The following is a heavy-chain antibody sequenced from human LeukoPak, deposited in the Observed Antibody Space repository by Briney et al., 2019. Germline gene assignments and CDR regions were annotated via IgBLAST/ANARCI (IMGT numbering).Heavy chain of an antibody. CDR2: INSDGITT. V-gene: IGHV3-74*01. D-gene: IGHD3-3*01. CDR1: GFSFSTYW. Sequence: GGSLRLSCAASGFSFSTYWMHWVRRAPGKGVVWVSRINSDGITTFYADSVKGRFTISRDNAKNTLYLQMNSLRGEDTAVYYCARGSGYSVLDYWGQGTLVTVSS. J-gene: IGHJ4*02. CDR3: ARGSGYSVLDY.